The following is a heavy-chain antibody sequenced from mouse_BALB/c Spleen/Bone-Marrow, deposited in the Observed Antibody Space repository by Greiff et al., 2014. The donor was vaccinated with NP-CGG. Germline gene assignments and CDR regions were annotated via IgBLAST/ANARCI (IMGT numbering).Heavy chain of an antibody. CDR2: IDPANGNT. CDR1: GFNFKDTY. D-gene: IGHD1-1*01. J-gene: IGHJ3*01. V-gene: IGHV14-3*02. CDR3: AIYYYGSSGFAY. Sequence: VQLQQSGAELVKPGASVKLSCTASGFNFKDTYMHWVKQRPEQGLEWIGRIDPANGNTKYDPKFQGKATITADTSSNTAYLQLSSLTSEDTAVYYCAIYYYGSSGFAYWGQGTLVTVSA.